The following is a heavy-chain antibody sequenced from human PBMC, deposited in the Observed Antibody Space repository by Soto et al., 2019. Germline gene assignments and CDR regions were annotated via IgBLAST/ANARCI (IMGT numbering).Heavy chain of an antibody. CDR2: IISGGTRA. V-gene: IGHV3-74*01. CDR3: ARERTSKGGLDI. Sequence: EVQLVESGGGLVQPGGSLRLSCAASGFTFSSDWMNWVRQSPGKGLEWVSRIISGGTRATYADFVKDRFTITRDNAKNTLYLQMHSLTADDTAVYYCARERTSKGGLDIWGQGTTVTVSS. J-gene: IGHJ6*02. CDR1: GFTFSSDW.